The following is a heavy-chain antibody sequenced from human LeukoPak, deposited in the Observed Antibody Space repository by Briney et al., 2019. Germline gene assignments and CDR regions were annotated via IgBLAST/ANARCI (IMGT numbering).Heavy chain of an antibody. Sequence: PARSLRLSCVGSGFTFDDYAMHWVRQGPGKGLEGVSGVNWNSDDKGYADSQKGRFTISRHNAKKSLSLQMNSLRVEDTAFYYCVKDQTGSTGSWFDPWGQGTLVTVSS. D-gene: IGHD1-1*01. CDR2: VNWNSDDK. V-gene: IGHV3-9*01. CDR1: GFTFDDYA. CDR3: VKDQTGSTGSWFDP. J-gene: IGHJ5*02.